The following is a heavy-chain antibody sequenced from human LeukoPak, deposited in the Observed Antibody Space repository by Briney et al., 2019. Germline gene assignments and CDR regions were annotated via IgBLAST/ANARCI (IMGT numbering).Heavy chain of an antibody. J-gene: IGHJ6*03. CDR2: INPNSGGT. CDR3: ARVFYDYYYYMDV. Sequence: ALVKVSCKASGYTFTGYYMHWVRQAPGQGLEWMGWINPNSGGTNYAQKFQGRVTMTRDTSISTAYMELSRLRSDDTAVYYCARVFYDYYYYMDVWGKGTTVTISS. CDR1: GYTFTGYY. V-gene: IGHV1-2*02.